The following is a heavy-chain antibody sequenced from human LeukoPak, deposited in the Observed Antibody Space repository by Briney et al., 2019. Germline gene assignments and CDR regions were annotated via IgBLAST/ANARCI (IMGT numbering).Heavy chain of an antibody. CDR3: AREEYGDYVGY. J-gene: IGHJ4*02. CDR2: IYYSGST. CDR1: GGSISNYY. D-gene: IGHD4-17*01. V-gene: IGHV4-59*01. Sequence: SETLSLTCTVSGGSISNYYWNWIRQPPGKRLEWIGYIYYSGSTDYNPSLKSRVTISVDTSKNQFSLKLNSVTAADTAVYYCAREEYGDYVGYWGRGTLVTVSS.